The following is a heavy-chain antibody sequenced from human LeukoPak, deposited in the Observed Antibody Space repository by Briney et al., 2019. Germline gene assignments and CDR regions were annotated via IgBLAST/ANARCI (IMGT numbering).Heavy chain of an antibody. CDR2: ISGSGGST. CDR1: GFTFSSYA. CDR3: AKEGQYGSGSYSNWFDP. V-gene: IGHV3-23*01. D-gene: IGHD3-10*01. Sequence: PGGSLRLSCAASGFTFSSYAMSWVRQAPGKGLEWVSAISGSGGSTYYADSVKGRFTISRDNSKNTLYLQMNSLRAEDTAVYYCAKEGQYGSGSYSNWFDPWGQGTLVTVSS. J-gene: IGHJ5*02.